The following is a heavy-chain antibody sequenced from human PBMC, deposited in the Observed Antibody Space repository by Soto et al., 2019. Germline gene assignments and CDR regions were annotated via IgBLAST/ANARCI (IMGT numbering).Heavy chain of an antibody. CDR3: ASSLRIFGVVPYYYYGMDV. Sequence: ASVKVSCKASGGTFSSYAISWVRQAPGQGLEWMGGIIPIFGTANYAQKFQGRVTITADESTSTAYMELSSLRSEDTAVYYCASSLRIFGVVPYYYYGMDVSGQGTTVTVS. CDR2: IIPIFGTA. CDR1: GGTFSSYA. J-gene: IGHJ6*02. V-gene: IGHV1-69*13. D-gene: IGHD3-3*01.